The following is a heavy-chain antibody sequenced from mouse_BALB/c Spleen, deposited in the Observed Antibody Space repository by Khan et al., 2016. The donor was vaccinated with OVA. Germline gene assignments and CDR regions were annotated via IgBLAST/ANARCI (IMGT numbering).Heavy chain of an antibody. CDR3: ATSYFYGDYFDY. CDR1: GFTFTSYG. J-gene: IGHJ2*01. CDR2: ISSDSNTI. Sequence: EVELVESGGGLVQSGGSRKLSCAASGFTFTSYGMHWIRQAPEKGLEWVAYISSDSNTIYYADTVKGRFTISRDNPKNTLFLQMTSLRSGDTAIDFCATSYFYGDYFDYGGQGTTLTVSS. V-gene: IGHV5-17*02. D-gene: IGHD1-1*01.